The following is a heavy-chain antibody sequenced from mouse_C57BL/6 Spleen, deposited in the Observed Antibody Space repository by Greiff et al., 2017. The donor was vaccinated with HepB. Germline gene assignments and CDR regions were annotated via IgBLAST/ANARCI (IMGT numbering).Heavy chain of an antibody. D-gene: IGHD1-3*01. CDR3: AIKNGDYAMDY. CDR1: GYAFSSSR. J-gene: IGHJ4*01. Sequence: VQLQQSGPELVKPGASVKISCKASGYAFSSSRMNWVKQRPGKGLEWIGRIYPGDGDTNYNGKFKGKATLPADKSSSTASIQLSSLTSEESAVFFCAIKNGDYAMDYWGQGTSVTVSS. V-gene: IGHV1-82*01. CDR2: IYPGDGDT.